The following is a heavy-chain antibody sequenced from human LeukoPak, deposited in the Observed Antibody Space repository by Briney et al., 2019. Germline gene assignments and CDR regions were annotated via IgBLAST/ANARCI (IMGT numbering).Heavy chain of an antibody. CDR3: AREGATYYYDSSGYLDY. V-gene: IGHV3-30*04. CDR1: GFTFSSYA. D-gene: IGHD3-22*01. J-gene: IGHJ4*02. Sequence: GGSLRLSCAASGFTFSSYAMHWVRQAPGKGLEWVAVISYDGSNKYYADSVKGRFTISRDNSKNTLYLQMNSLRAEDTAVYYCAREGATYYYDSSGYLDYWGQGTLVTVSS. CDR2: ISYDGSNK.